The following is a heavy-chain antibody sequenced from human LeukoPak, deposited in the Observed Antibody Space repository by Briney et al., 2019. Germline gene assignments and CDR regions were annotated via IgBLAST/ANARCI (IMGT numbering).Heavy chain of an antibody. J-gene: IGHJ4*02. D-gene: IGHD3-3*01. CDR3: AKHSHDGSAPYYEVQLDY. V-gene: IGHV3-30*02. Sequence: PGGSLRLSCAASGFTFSSYGMHWVRQAPGKGLEWVAFIRYDGSNKYYADSVKGRSTISRDNSKNTVYLQMNSLRAEDTAIYYCAKHSHDGSAPYYEVQLDYWGQGALVTVSS. CDR2: IRYDGSNK. CDR1: GFTFSSYG.